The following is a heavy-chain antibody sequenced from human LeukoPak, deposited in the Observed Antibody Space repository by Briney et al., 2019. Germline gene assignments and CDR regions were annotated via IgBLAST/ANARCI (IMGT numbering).Heavy chain of an antibody. J-gene: IGHJ4*02. CDR1: GSIFSNYW. V-gene: IGHV3-7*03. CDR2: IKEDGSEK. D-gene: IGHD7-27*01. CDR3: ARVSAGDYPDY. Sequence: PGGSLRLSCAASGSIFSNYWMSWVRQAPGKGLEWVANIKEDGSEKSYVDSVKGRFTISRDNAKNSLYLQMNSLRAEDTAVYYCARVSAGDYPDYWGQETLVTVSS.